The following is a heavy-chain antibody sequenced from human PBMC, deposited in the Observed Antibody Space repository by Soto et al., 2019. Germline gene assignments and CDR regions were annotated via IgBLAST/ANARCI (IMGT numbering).Heavy chain of an antibody. Sequence: SETLSLTCTVSGGSISSGDYYWSWIRQPPGKGLEWIGYIYYSGSTYYNPSLKSRVTISVDTSKNQFSLKLSSVTAADTAVYYCASGGSSNWFDPWGQGTLVTAPQ. J-gene: IGHJ5*02. V-gene: IGHV4-30-4*01. CDR3: ASGGSSNWFDP. D-gene: IGHD1-26*01. CDR2: IYYSGST. CDR1: GGSISSGDYY.